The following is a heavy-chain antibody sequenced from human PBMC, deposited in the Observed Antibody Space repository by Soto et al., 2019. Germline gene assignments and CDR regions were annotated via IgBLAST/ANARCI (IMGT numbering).Heavy chain of an antibody. CDR3: ARNMDYYDSSGYFDY. Sequence: GGSLRLSCAASGFTFSSYNMNWIRQAPGKGLEWVSYISSSSSTIYYADSVKGRFTISRDNAKNSLYLQMNSLRDEDTSVYYCARNMDYYDSSGYFDYWGQGTLVTVSS. CDR1: GFTFSSYN. D-gene: IGHD3-22*01. CDR2: ISSSSSTI. J-gene: IGHJ4*02. V-gene: IGHV3-48*02.